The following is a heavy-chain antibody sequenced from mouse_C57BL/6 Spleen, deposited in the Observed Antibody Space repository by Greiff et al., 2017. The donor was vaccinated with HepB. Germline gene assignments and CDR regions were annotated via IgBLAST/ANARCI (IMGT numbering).Heavy chain of an antibody. J-gene: IGHJ3*01. CDR2: IDPSDSET. Sequence: QVQLQQPGAELVRPGSSVTLSCKASGYTFTSYWMHWVKQRPIQGLEWIGNIDPSDSETYYNQKFKDKATLTVDKSSSTAYMQLSSLTSEDAAVYYCAREDLIFGSSYAWFAYWGQGTLVTVSA. CDR1: GYTFTSYW. V-gene: IGHV1-52*01. CDR3: AREDLIFGSSYAWFAY. D-gene: IGHD1-1*01.